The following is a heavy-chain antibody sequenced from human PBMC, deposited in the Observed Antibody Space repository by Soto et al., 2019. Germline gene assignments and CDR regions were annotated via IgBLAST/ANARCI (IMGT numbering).Heavy chain of an antibody. D-gene: IGHD4-17*01. CDR1: GGSISSGGYY. CDR2: IYYSGST. CDR3: ARGLYGDYYYYYMDV. J-gene: IGHJ6*03. V-gene: IGHV4-31*03. Sequence: QVQLQESGPGLVKPSQTLSLTCTVSGGSISSGGYYWSWIRQHRGKGLEWIGYIYYSGSTYYNPSLKSRVTISVDTSKNQFSLKPSSVTAAYTAVYYCARGLYGDYYYYYMDVWGKGTTVTVSS.